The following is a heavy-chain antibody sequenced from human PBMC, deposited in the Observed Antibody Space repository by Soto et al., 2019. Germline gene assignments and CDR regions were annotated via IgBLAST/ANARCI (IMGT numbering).Heavy chain of an antibody. CDR2: ISAYNGNT. CDR1: GYTFTSYG. J-gene: IGHJ4*02. CDR3: ARDRGAYCGGDCYLDY. V-gene: IGHV1-18*01. D-gene: IGHD2-21*02. Sequence: ASVKVSCKASGYTFTSYGISWVRQAPGQGLEWMGWISAYNGNTNYAQKLQGRVTMATDTSTSTAYMELRSLRSDDTAVYYCARDRGAYCGGDCYLDYWGQGTLVTVSS.